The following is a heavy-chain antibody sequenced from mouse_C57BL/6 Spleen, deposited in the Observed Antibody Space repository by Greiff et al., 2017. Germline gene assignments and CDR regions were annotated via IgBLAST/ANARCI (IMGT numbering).Heavy chain of an antibody. D-gene: IGHD1-1*01. Sequence: QVQLKQPGAELVKPGASVKLSCKASGYTFTSYWMHWVKQRPGQGLEWIGMIHPNSGSTNYNEKFKSKATLTVDKSSSTAYMQLSSLTSEDSAVYYFARRFITTVVAKDFDYWGQGTTLTVSS. CDR1: GYTFTSYW. CDR3: ARRFITTVVAKDFDY. V-gene: IGHV1-64*01. J-gene: IGHJ2*01. CDR2: IHPNSGST.